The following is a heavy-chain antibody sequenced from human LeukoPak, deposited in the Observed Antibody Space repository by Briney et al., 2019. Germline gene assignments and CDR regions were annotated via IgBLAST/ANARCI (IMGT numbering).Heavy chain of an antibody. CDR2: IYYSGST. CDR3: ARNLPSYYYDSSGHGVDY. Sequence: SETLSLTCTVSGGSISSSSYYWGWIRQPPGKGLEWIGSIYYSGSTYYNPSLKSRVTISVDTSKNQFSLKLSSVTAADKAVYYCARNLPSYYYDSSGHGVDYWGQGTLVTVSS. CDR1: GGSISSSSYY. V-gene: IGHV4-39*07. D-gene: IGHD3-22*01. J-gene: IGHJ4*02.